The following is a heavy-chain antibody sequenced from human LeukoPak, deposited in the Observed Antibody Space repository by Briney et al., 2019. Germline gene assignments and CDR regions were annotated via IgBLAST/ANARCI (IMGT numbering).Heavy chain of an antibody. CDR2: INPSGGST. Sequence: ASVKVSCKASGYTFTSYYMHWVRQAPGQGLEWMGIINPSGGSTSYAQKFQGRVTMTRDTSTSTVYMELSSLRSEDTAVYYCARRGVKWELPDYFYYYMDVWGKGTTVTVSS. V-gene: IGHV1-46*01. J-gene: IGHJ6*03. CDR3: ARRGVKWELPDYFYYYMDV. CDR1: GYTFTSYY. D-gene: IGHD1-26*01.